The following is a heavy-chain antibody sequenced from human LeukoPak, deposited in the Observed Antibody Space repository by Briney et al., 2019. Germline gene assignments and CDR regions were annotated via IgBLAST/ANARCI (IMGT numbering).Heavy chain of an antibody. CDR2: IYYSGST. Sequence: PSETLSLTCTVSGGSISSYYWSWIRQPPGKGLEWIGYIYYSGSTNYNPSLKSRVTISVDTSKNQFSLKLSSVTAADTAVYYCARPRGSSALDYWGQGTLVTVSS. J-gene: IGHJ4*02. D-gene: IGHD3-22*01. CDR1: GGSISSYY. CDR3: ARPRGSSALDY. V-gene: IGHV4-59*12.